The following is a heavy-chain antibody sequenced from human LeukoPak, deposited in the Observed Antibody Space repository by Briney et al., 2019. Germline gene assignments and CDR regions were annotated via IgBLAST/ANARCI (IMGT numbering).Heavy chain of an antibody. Sequence: GGSLRLSCAAAGFTFSDYYMSWIRQAPGKGLEWVSDISSSGSTIYYADSVKGRFTISRDNAKNSLYLQMNSLRAEDTAVYYCARGGKGKAAVYFPHNSYGMDVWGQGTTVTVSS. CDR2: ISSSGSTI. V-gene: IGHV3-11*01. CDR3: ARGGKGKAAVYFPHNSYGMDV. J-gene: IGHJ6*02. CDR1: GFTFSDYY. D-gene: IGHD6-13*01.